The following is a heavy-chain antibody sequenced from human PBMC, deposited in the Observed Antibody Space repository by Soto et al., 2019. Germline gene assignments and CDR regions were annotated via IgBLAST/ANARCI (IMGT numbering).Heavy chain of an antibody. Sequence: SETLSLTCAVYGGFLSESYWTWIRQPPGKGLEWIGEINHVGGTNYNPSLKSRVTMSVNTSQNQFSLRLISVTAADTAMYFCVRIRYQLPSSVLWLDPWGQGTPVTVSS. CDR1: GGFLSESY. CDR2: INHVGGT. D-gene: IGHD3-16*01. CDR3: VRIRYQLPSSVLWLDP. V-gene: IGHV4-34*01. J-gene: IGHJ5*02.